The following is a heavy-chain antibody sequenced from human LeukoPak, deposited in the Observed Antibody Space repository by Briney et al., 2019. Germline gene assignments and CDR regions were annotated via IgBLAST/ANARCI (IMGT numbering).Heavy chain of an antibody. D-gene: IGHD2-15*01. CDR1: GYTFTSYG. V-gene: IGHV1-18*01. J-gene: IGHJ5*02. CDR2: ISAYNGNT. CDR3: ARDPLRYCSGGSCSRFDP. Sequence: ASVKVSGKASGYTFTSYGISWVRQAPGQGLEWMGWISAYNGNTNYAQKLQGRVTTTTDTSTSTAYMELRSLRSDDTAVYYCARDPLRYCSGGSCSRFDPWGQGTLVTVSS.